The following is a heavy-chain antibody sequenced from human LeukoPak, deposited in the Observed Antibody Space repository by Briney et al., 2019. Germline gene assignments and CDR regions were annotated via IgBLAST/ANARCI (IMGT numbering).Heavy chain of an antibody. V-gene: IGHV3-43D*03. CDR3: ARSTGGDWYAFDI. D-gene: IGHD2-21*02. Sequence: GSLRLSCAASGFTFDDYAMHWVRQAPGKGLEWVSLISWDGGSTYYADSVKGRFTISRDNSKNSLYLQMNSLRAEDTAVYYCARSTGGDWYAFDIWGQGTLVTVSS. CDR1: GFTFDDYA. CDR2: ISWDGGST. J-gene: IGHJ4*02.